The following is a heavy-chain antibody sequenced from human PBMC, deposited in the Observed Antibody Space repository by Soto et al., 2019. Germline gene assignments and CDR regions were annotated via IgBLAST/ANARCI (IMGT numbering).Heavy chain of an antibody. CDR1: GFTFSDYY. CDR2: ISSSGSTI. J-gene: IGHJ6*02. Sequence: QVQLVESGGGLVKPGGSLRLSCAASGFTFSDYYMSWIRQAPGKGLEWVSYISSSGSTIYYADSVKGRFTISRDNARNSLYLQMNSLRAEDTAVYYCATLLWFGELSGYYYGMDVWGQGTTVTVSS. CDR3: ATLLWFGELSGYYYGMDV. V-gene: IGHV3-11*01. D-gene: IGHD3-10*01.